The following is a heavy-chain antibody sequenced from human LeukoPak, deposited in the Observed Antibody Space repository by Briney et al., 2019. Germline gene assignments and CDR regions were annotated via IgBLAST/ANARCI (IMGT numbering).Heavy chain of an antibody. Sequence: GGSLRLSCAASGFTVSSNYMSWVRQAPGKGLEWVSVIYSGGSTYYADSVKGRFTISRDNSKNTLYLQMNSLRAEDTPVYYCARDRSMATRLWTPTDYWGQGTLVTVSS. CDR3: ARDRSMATRLWTPTDY. CDR1: GFTVSSNY. CDR2: IYSGGST. D-gene: IGHD6-6*01. J-gene: IGHJ4*02. V-gene: IGHV3-66*01.